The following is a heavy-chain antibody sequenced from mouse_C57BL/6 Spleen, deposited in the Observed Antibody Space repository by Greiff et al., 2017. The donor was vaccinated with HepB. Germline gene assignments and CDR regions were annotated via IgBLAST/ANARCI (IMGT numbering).Heavy chain of an antibody. CDR1: GFSLTSYG. V-gene: IGHV2-6-1*01. Sequence: QVQLKESGPGLVAPSQSLSITCTVSGFSLTSYGVHWVRQPPGKGLEWLVVIWSDGSTTYNSALKSRLSISKDNSKSQVFLKMNSLQTDDTAMYYCARHEPISTTPYGYDVGAWFAYWGQGTLVTVSA. CDR2: IWSDGST. CDR3: ARHEPISTTPYGYDVGAWFAY. J-gene: IGHJ3*01. D-gene: IGHD2-2*01.